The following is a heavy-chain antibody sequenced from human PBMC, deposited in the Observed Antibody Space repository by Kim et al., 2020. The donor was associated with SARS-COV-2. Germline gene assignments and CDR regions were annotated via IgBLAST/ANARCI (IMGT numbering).Heavy chain of an antibody. J-gene: IGHJ4*02. CDR2: ISSSGSTI. D-gene: IGHD1-26*01. CDR3: ARAGWEQPKFTQFDY. CDR1: GFTFSSYE. Sequence: GGSLRLSCAASGFTFSSYEMNWVRQAPGKGLEWVSYISSSGSTIYYADSVKGRFTISRDNAKNSLYLQMNSLRAEDTAVYYCARAGWEQPKFTQFDYWGQGTLVTVSS. V-gene: IGHV3-48*03.